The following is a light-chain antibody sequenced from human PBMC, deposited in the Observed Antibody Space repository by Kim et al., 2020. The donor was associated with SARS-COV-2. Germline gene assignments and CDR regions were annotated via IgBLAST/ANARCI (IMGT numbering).Light chain of an antibody. CDR1: QSVGSN. J-gene: IGKJ4*01. V-gene: IGKV3D-15*01. Sequence: EKVMTQSPATLSVSPGERPTLSCRASQSVGSNLAWYQQKPGQAPRLLIYGASTRATGIPARFRGSGSGTEFTLTISSLQSEDFALYYCQQYNNWPLTFGGGTKVEIK. CDR3: QQYNNWPLT. CDR2: GAS.